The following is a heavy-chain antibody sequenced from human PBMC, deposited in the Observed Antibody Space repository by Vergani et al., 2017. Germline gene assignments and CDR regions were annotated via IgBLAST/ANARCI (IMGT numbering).Heavy chain of an antibody. Sequence: EVQLVESGGGLVKPGGSLRLSCAASGFTFSSYSMNWVRQAPGKGLEWVSSISSSSSYIYYADSVKGRFTISRDNAKNSLYLQMNSLRAEDTAVYYCARSTRKRYYYGMDVWGQGTTVTVSS. CDR3: ARSTRKRYYYGMDV. J-gene: IGHJ6*02. CDR2: ISSSSSYI. CDR1: GFTFSSYS. V-gene: IGHV3-21*04.